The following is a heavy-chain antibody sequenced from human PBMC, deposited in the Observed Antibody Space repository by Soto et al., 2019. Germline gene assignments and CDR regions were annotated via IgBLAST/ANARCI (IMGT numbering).Heavy chain of an antibody. CDR1: CGSFSGYY. CDR2: INHSGST. D-gene: IGHD3-10*01. Sequence: QVQLQQWGAGLLKPSETLSLTCAVYCGSFSGYYWGWIRQPPGKGLEWIGEINHSGSTNYNPSVKSRVTIPVDTSKNQFSLKLSSVPAADAAVYYCARDGTRSDITMVRGVTAANWFDPWGQGTLVTVSS. V-gene: IGHV4-34*01. CDR3: ARDGTRSDITMVRGVTAANWFDP. J-gene: IGHJ5*02.